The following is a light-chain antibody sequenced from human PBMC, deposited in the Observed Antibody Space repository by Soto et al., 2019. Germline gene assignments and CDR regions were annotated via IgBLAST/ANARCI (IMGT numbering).Light chain of an antibody. V-gene: IGKV1-27*01. CDR3: QKYSSVPV. Sequence: DIQMTQSPPSLSASVGDRVTITCRAGQGIRNFVAWYQQKPGKAPKLLIYAASTLQSGVPSRFSGSGSGTDFTLTINSLQPEDVATYSCQKYSSVPVFGPGTKVEIK. CDR2: AAS. J-gene: IGKJ3*01. CDR1: QGIRNF.